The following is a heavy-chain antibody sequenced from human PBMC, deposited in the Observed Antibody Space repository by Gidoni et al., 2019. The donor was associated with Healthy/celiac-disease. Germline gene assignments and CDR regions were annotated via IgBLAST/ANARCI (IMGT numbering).Heavy chain of an antibody. J-gene: IGHJ4*02. Sequence: QVQLVQSGAEVKKPGASVKVSCKASGYTFTSSAMHWVRQAPGQRLEWMGWINAGNGNTKYSQKFQGRVTITRDTSASTAYMELSSLRSEDTAVYYCASSDLNDFWSGYYGTDWGQGTLVTVSS. CDR3: ASSDLNDFWSGYYGTD. V-gene: IGHV1-3*01. D-gene: IGHD3-3*01. CDR1: GYTFTSSA. CDR2: INAGNGNT.